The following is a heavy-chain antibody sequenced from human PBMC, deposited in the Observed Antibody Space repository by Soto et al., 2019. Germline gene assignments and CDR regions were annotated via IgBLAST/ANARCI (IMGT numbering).Heavy chain of an antibody. CDR1: GGTFSSYA. CDR2: IIPIFGTA. J-gene: IGHJ6*02. D-gene: IGHD3-10*01. CDR3: ARRRVGVLWFGELYSSNGMDV. Sequence: SVKVSCKASGGTFSSYAISWVRQAPGQGLEWMGGIIPIFGTANYAQKFQGRVTITADESTSTAYMELSSLRSEDTAVYYCARRRVGVLWFGELYSSNGMDVWGQGTTVTVSS. V-gene: IGHV1-69*13.